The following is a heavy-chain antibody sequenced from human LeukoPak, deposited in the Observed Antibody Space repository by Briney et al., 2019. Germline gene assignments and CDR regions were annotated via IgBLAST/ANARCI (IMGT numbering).Heavy chain of an antibody. D-gene: IGHD3-3*01. CDR3: ARGGTPYYDFWSGYYTSGHFQH. CDR1: GGSFSGYY. Sequence: PSETLSLTCAVYGGSFSGYYWSWIRQPPGKGLERIGEINHSGSTNYNPSLKSRVTISVDTSKNQFSLKLSSVTAADTAVYYCARGGTPYYDFWSGYYTSGHFQHWGQGTLVTVSS. J-gene: IGHJ1*01. CDR2: INHSGST. V-gene: IGHV4-34*01.